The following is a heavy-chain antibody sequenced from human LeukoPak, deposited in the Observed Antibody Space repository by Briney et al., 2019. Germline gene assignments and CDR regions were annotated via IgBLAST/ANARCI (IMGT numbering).Heavy chain of an antibody. CDR2: IYWDDDK. Sequence: SGPTLVNPTQTLTLTCTFSGFSLSTSGVGVGWIRQPPGKALEWLALIYWDDDKRYSPSLKSRLTITKDTSKNQAVLTMINMDPVDTATYCCAHRAEMAPGGRNYYFDYWGQGTLVTVSS. CDR1: GFSLSTSGVG. J-gene: IGHJ4*02. D-gene: IGHD5-24*01. V-gene: IGHV2-5*02. CDR3: AHRAEMAPGGRNYYFDY.